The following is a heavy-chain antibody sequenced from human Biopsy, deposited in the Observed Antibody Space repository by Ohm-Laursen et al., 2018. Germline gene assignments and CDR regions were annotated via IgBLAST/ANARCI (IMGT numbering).Heavy chain of an antibody. Sequence: SLRLSRTASGFSFSSYGMYWVRQAPGKGLEWVAVIWHDERNKQYADSVKGRVTISRDNSKSTLFLQMDSLRVDDTAVYHCARDPGQDGAIDFWGQGTLATVSS. J-gene: IGHJ4*02. CDR3: ARDPGQDGAIDF. CDR2: IWHDERNK. D-gene: IGHD4/OR15-4a*01. CDR1: GFSFSSYG. V-gene: IGHV3-33*08.